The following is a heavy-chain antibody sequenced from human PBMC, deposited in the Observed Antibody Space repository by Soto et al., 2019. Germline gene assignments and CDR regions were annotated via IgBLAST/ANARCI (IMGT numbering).Heavy chain of an antibody. CDR2: IIPIFGTA. CDR3: ARDLYCSGGSCYSKINYYYYYGMDV. V-gene: IGHV1-69*12. J-gene: IGHJ6*02. D-gene: IGHD2-15*01. Sequence: QVQLVQSGAEVKKPGSSVKVSCKASGGTFSSYAISWVRQAPGQGLEWMGGIIPIFGTANYAQKFQGRVTITADESTSTAYMELSSRRSEDTAVYYCARDLYCSGGSCYSKINYYYYYGMDVWGQGTTVTVSS. CDR1: GGTFSSYA.